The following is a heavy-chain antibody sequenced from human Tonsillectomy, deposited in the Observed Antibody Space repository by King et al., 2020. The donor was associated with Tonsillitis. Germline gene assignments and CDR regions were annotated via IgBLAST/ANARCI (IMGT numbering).Heavy chain of an antibody. CDR2: INHSGST. V-gene: IGHV4-34*01. Sequence: VQLQQWGAGLLKPSETLSLTCAVYGGSFSGYYWSWIRQPPGKGLEWIGEINHSGSTNYNPSLKSRVIISVDTSKNQFSLKVSSVTAADTAVYYCASHLRRYYYGMDVWGQGTTVTVSS. CDR1: GGSFSGYY. CDR3: ASHLRRYYYGMDV. J-gene: IGHJ6*02.